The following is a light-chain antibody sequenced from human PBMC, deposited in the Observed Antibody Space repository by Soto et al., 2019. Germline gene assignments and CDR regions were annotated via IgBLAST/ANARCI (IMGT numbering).Light chain of an antibody. Sequence: QSALTQPPSASGSPGQSVTISCTGTSSDVGGYQYVSWYQQHPGKAPKLMSFEVNKRPSGVPDRFSGSKSGNTASLTVSGLQAEDEADYYCSSYAGINNLGVFGTGTKLTVL. V-gene: IGLV2-8*01. J-gene: IGLJ1*01. CDR2: EVN. CDR3: SSYAGINNLGV. CDR1: SSDVGGYQY.